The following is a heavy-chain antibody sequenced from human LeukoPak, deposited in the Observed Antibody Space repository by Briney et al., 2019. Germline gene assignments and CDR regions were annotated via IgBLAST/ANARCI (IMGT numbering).Heavy chain of an antibody. D-gene: IGHD6-19*01. CDR1: GFTFRDYY. CDR2: LSSTGSYT. J-gene: IGHJ4*02. V-gene: IGHV3-11*06. CDR3: ARDNGGWYVDY. Sequence: GGSLRLSCAASGFTFRDYYMSWIRQAPGKGLEWVSFLSSTGSYTNYADSVKGRFTISRDNAKNSLFLQMDNLRAEDTAAYYCARDNGGWYVDYWGQGTLVTVSS.